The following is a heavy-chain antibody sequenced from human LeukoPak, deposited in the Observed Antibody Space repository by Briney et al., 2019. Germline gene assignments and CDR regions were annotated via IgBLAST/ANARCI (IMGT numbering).Heavy chain of an antibody. D-gene: IGHD1-26*01. CDR3: VRDIRFIGATHYFDY. CDR1: GGSISSGSYY. V-gene: IGHV4-61*02. CDR2: IYTSGST. Sequence: SQTLSLTCTVSGGSISSGSYYWSWIRQAAGKGLEWIGRIYTSGSTNYNPSLKSRVTISVDTSKNQFSLSLSSVTAADTAVYYCVRDIRFIGATHYFDYWGQGTLVTVSS. J-gene: IGHJ4*02.